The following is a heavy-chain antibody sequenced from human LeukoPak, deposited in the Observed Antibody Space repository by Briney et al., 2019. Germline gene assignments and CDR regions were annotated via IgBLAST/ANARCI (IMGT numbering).Heavy chain of an antibody. CDR1: GFTFSSYA. CDR3: ARGVLRYFDWLAGDAFDI. D-gene: IGHD3-9*01. Sequence: GGSLRLSCAASGFTFSSYAMSWVRQAPGKGLEWVSAISGSGGSTYYADSVKGRFTISRDNSKNTLYLQMNSLRAEDTAVYYCARGVLRYFDWLAGDAFDIWGQGTMVTVSS. J-gene: IGHJ3*02. V-gene: IGHV3-23*01. CDR2: ISGSGGST.